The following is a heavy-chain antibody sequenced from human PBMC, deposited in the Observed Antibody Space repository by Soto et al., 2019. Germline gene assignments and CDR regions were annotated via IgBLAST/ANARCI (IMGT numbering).Heavy chain of an antibody. CDR2: IYYSGST. D-gene: IGHD6-13*01. J-gene: IGHJ4*02. V-gene: IGHV4-59*08. CDR1: GGSISSYY. Sequence: QVQLQESGPGLVKPSETLSLTCTVSGGSISSYYWSWIRQPPGKGLEWIGYIYYSGSTNYNPSLKSRVTISVDTSKNKFSLKLSSVTAADTAVYYCARRYSSSVDYWGQGTLVTVSS. CDR3: ARRYSSSVDY.